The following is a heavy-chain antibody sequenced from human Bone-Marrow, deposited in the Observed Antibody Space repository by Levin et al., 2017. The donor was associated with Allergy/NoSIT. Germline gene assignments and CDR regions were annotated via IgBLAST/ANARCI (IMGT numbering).Heavy chain of an antibody. CDR1: GFTFSDHY. J-gene: IGHJ4*02. CDR2: ISNRGNTI. D-gene: IGHD1-26*01. CDR3: ARERQWDDVPFFDS. V-gene: IGHV3-11*01. Sequence: GESLKISCAASGFTFSDHYMAWIRQAPGKGLEWVSYISNRGNTIYYAESVKGRFTISRDNAQNFLLLQMNSLRVEDTAIYFCARERQWDDVPFFDSWGQGTLVTVSS.